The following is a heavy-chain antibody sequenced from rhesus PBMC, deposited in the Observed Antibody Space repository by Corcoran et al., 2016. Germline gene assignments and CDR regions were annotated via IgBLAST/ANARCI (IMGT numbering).Heavy chain of an antibody. CDR1: GFTFSSYG. J-gene: IGHJ4*01. Sequence: EVQLVETGGGLVQPGGSLKLSCAASGFTFSSYGMSWVRQAPGKGLEWVSAINSGGGSPYYAHVVKGRYTISEDNSKNTLSLQMNSLRAEDTAVYYCAKDPYYEDDYGYYYTYYFDYWGQGVLVTVSS. CDR3: AKDPYYEDDYGYYYTYYFDY. CDR2: INSGGGSP. D-gene: IGHD3-9*01. V-gene: IGHV3S5*01.